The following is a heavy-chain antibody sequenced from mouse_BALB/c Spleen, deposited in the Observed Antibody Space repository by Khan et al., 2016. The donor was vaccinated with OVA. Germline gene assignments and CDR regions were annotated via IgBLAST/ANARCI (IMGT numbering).Heavy chain of an antibody. V-gene: IGHV1-9*01. CDR3: ARSGDGSSYWYFDV. CDR2: ILPGSGST. Sequence: QVQLQQSGAELMKPGASVKISCKATGYTFSSYWIEWVKQRPGHGLEWIGEILPGSGSTNYNEKFKGKATLTADTSSNTAYMQLSSLTSEDSAVYYCARSGDGSSYWYFDVWGAGTTVTVSS. CDR1: GYTFSSYW. D-gene: IGHD1-1*01. J-gene: IGHJ1*01.